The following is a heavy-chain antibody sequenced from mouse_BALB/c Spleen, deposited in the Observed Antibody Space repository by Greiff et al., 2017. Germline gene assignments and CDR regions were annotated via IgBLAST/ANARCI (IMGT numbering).Heavy chain of an antibody. D-gene: IGHD1-1*02. Sequence: QVQLKESGPGLVAPSQSLSITCTVSGFSLTNYGVSWVRQPPGKGLEWLGVIWGDGNADYHSALISRLSISKDNSKSQVFLKLSSLQTDDTATYYCATYGGAYWGQGTLVTVSA. CDR2: IWGDGNA. CDR1: GFSLTNYG. CDR3: ATYGGAY. V-gene: IGHV2-3*01. J-gene: IGHJ3*01.